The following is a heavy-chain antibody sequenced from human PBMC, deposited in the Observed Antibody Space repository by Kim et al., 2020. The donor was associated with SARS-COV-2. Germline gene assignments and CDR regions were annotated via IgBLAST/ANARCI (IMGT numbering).Heavy chain of an antibody. V-gene: IGHV1-18*01. CDR2: GDT. Sequence: GDTYYAKKFQGRVAMTPDTPTNTAYLELRSLRSDDTAVYYCARGANYFDYWGQGTLVSVSS. CDR3: ARGANYFDY. J-gene: IGHJ4*02.